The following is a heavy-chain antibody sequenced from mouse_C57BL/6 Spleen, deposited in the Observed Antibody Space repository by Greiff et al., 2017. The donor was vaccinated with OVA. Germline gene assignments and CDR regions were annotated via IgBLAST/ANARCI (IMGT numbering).Heavy chain of an antibody. Sequence: VKLQESGAELVKPGASVKISCKASGYAFSSYWMNWVKQRPGKGLEWIGQIYPGDGDTNYNGKFKGKATLTADKSSSTAYMQLSSLTSEDSAVYFCARGASYYSKYYYAMDYWGQGTSVTVSS. CDR2: IYPGDGDT. CDR3: ARGASYYSKYYYAMDY. V-gene: IGHV1-80*01. D-gene: IGHD2-5*01. J-gene: IGHJ4*01. CDR1: GYAFSSYW.